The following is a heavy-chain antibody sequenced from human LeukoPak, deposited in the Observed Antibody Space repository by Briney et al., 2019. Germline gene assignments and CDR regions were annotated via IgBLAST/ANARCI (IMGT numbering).Heavy chain of an antibody. J-gene: IGHJ6*04. CDR2: ISSSSYI. CDR1: GFTFSSHG. D-gene: IGHD3-10*02. CDR3: AELGITMIGGV. Sequence: GGSLRLSCAASGFTFSSHGMNWVRQAPGKGLEWVSSISSSSYIYYADSVKGRFTISRDNAKNSLYLQMNSLRAEDTAVYYCAELGITMIGGVWGKGTTVTISS. V-gene: IGHV3-21*01.